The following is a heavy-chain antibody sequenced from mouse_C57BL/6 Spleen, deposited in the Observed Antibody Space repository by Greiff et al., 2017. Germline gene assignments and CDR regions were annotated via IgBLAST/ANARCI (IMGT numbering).Heavy chain of an antibody. J-gene: IGHJ4*01. Sequence: EVMLVESGGGLVQPKGSLKLSCAASGFSFNTYAMTWVRQAPGKGLEWVARIRSKSNNYATYYADSVKDRFTISRDDSESMLYLQMNNLKTEDTAMYYCVRSSYVGAMDYWGQGTSVTVSS. CDR1: GFSFNTYA. V-gene: IGHV10-1*01. CDR3: VRSSYVGAMDY. CDR2: IRSKSNNYAT. D-gene: IGHD1-1*01.